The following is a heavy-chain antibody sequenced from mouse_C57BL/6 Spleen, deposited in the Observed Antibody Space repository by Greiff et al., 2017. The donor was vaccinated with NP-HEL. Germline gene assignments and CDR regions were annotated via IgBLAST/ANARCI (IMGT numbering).Heavy chain of an antibody. CDR2: IYPGSGRT. CDR1: GYTFTSYW. Sequence: VQLQQPGAELVKPGASVKMSCKASGYTFTSYWITWVKPPPGQGLEWIGDIYPGSGRTNYNEKFKSKATLTVDTSSSTAYLQLSSLTSEDSAVYYCARYCYGYDRGYAMDYWGQGTSVTVSS. D-gene: IGHD2-2*01. J-gene: IGHJ4*01. V-gene: IGHV1-55*01. CDR3: ARYCYGYDRGYAMDY.